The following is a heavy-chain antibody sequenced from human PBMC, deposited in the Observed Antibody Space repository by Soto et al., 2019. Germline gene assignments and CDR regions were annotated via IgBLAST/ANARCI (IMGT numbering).Heavy chain of an antibody. CDR3: ARLSTSAGRRDLAC. CDR1: GFSLSSYW. V-gene: IGHV3-7*01. Sequence: EVQLVESGGGLVQPGGSLRLSCAASGFSLSSYWMSWVHQAPGKGLEWVANMNQDGSESDYVGYVKGRFTFTRDNAKNSLYLQMNSLRAEDTAVYYCARLSTSAGRRDLACWGQGTLVTVSS. CDR2: MNQDGSES. J-gene: IGHJ4*02.